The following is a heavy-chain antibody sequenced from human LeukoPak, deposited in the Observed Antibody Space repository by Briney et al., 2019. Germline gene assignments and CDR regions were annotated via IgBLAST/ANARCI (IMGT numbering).Heavy chain of an antibody. CDR3: AAAIIISARFDR. CDR1: GASINSGSYY. Sequence: SETLSLTCTVSGASINSGSYYWRWLRQHTGKGLEWVGYISYSGSTFYHPSLESRFSIRVDPSKNLFSLKLNSVTAADTAVYFCAAAIIISARFDRWGRGTLVSVSS. CDR2: ISYSGST. D-gene: IGHD5-24*01. V-gene: IGHV4-31*03. J-gene: IGHJ4*02.